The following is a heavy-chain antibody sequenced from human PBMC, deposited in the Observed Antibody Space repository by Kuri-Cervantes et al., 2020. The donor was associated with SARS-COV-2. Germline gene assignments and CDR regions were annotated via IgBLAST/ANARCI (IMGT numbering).Heavy chain of an antibody. J-gene: IGHJ4*02. V-gene: IGHV3-30-3*02. CDR1: GFDFSRSA. CDR2: ISYDGNNK. CDR3: AKWGVGPPYYFDY. D-gene: IGHD3-10*01. Sequence: GGSLRLSCAASGFDFSRSAMHWVRQAPGKGLEWVAVISYDGNNKNCTASGKGRFTISRDNSRNTLYLQMRSLRTEDTAVYYCAKWGVGPPYYFDYWGQGTLVTVSS.